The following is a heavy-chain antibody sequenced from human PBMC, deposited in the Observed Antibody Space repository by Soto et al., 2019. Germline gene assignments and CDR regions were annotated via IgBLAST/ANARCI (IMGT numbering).Heavy chain of an antibody. V-gene: IGHV4-31*03. D-gene: IGHD3-22*01. Sequence: SETLSLTCTVSGGSISSGGYYWSWIRQHPGKGLEWIGYIYYSGSTYYNPSLKSRVTISVDTSKNQFSLKLSSVTAADTAVYYCARVVYYDSSGYYYVDGSGALDYWGQGTLVTVSS. CDR3: ARVVYYDSSGYYYVDGSGALDY. J-gene: IGHJ4*02. CDR1: GGSISSGGYY. CDR2: IYYSGST.